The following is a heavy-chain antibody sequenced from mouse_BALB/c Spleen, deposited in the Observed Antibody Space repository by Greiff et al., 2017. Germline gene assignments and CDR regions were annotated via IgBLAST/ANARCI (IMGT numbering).Heavy chain of an antibody. CDR3: ARHKLREAWFAY. J-gene: IGHJ3*01. V-gene: IGHV5-12-1*01. Sequence: EVKLEESGGGLVKPGGSLKLSCAASGFAFSSYDMSWVRQTPEKRLEWVAYISSGGGSTYYPDTVKGRFTISRDNAKNTLYLQMSSLKSEDTAMYYCARHKLREAWFAYWGQGTLVTVSA. D-gene: IGHD1-1*01. CDR1: GFAFSSYD. CDR2: ISSGGGST.